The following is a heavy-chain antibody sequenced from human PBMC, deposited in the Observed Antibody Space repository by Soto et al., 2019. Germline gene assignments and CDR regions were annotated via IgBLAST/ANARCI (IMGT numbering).Heavy chain of an antibody. V-gene: IGHV1-18*01. J-gene: IGHJ6*02. D-gene: IGHD6-19*01. CDR3: ALSTAVGSYYYSGMAF. CDR2: ISAYNGNT. Sequence: ASVKVSCKASGGTFSSYTISWVRQAPGQGLEWMGWISAYNGNTNYAQKLQGRATMTTDTSTSTPYMELRSLRSDDTAVYYCALSTAVGSYYYSGMAFGGQGTTVTVSS. CDR1: GGTFSSYT.